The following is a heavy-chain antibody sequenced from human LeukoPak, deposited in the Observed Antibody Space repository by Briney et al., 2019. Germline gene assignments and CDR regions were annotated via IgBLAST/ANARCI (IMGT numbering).Heavy chain of an antibody. CDR1: GFTFSNYA. D-gene: IGHD3-22*01. CDR3: ARGYDSSGYPWLYGMDV. V-gene: IGHV3-23*01. Sequence: GGSLRLSCAASGFTFSNYAMNWVRQTPGKGLEWVSSLRASGGITYYADSVKGRFTISRDNSKNTLYLQMNSLRAEDTAVYYCARGYDSSGYPWLYGMDVWGQGTTVTVSS. CDR2: LRASGGIT. J-gene: IGHJ6*02.